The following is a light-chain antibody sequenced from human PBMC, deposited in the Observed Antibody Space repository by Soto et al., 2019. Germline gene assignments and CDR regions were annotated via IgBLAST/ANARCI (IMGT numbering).Light chain of an antibody. CDR3: QQASSFPLT. CDR2: SAS. CDR1: QGIGSW. J-gene: IGKJ4*01. Sequence: IQMTQSPSSVSASVGDTVTITCRASQGIGSWLAWYHQIPGKAPKLLIYSASSLQSGTPSRFTGRGSGAAFTLTITNLQPEDVGVYHCQQASSFPLTFGGGTKVEI. V-gene: IGKV1-12*01.